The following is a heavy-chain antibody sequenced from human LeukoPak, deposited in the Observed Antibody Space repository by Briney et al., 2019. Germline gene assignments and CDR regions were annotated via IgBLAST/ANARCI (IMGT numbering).Heavy chain of an antibody. V-gene: IGHV3-30-3*01. D-gene: IGHD2-2*01. CDR3: AKDLNVPAF. Sequence: SGGSLRLSCAASGFTFSSYAIHWVRQAPGKGLEWVAVISYDGSNKYDADSVKGRFTISRDNSKNTLYLQMNSLRAEDTAVYYCAKDLNVPAFWGQGTLVTVSS. CDR1: GFTFSSYA. J-gene: IGHJ4*02. CDR2: ISYDGSNK.